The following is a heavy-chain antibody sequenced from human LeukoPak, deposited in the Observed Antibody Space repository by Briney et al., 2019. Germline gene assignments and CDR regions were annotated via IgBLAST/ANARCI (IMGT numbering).Heavy chain of an antibody. CDR1: GGSFSGYY. CDR3: ARGGGYSYGEEHAFDI. D-gene: IGHD5-18*01. J-gene: IGHJ3*02. V-gene: IGHV4-34*01. CDR2: INHSGST. Sequence: SATLSLTCAVYGGSFSGYYWSWIRQPPGKGLEWIGEINHSGSTNYNPSLKSRVTISVDTSKNQFSLKLSSVTAADTAVYYCARGGGYSYGEEHAFDIWGQGTMVTVSS.